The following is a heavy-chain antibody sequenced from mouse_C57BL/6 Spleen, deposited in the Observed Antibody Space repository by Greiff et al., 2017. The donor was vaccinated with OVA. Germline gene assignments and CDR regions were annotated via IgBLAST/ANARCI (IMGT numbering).Heavy chain of an antibody. Sequence: QVQLQQPGAELVRPGSSVKLSCKASGYTFTSYWMDWVKQRPGQGLEWIGNIYPSDSETHYNQKFKDKATLTVDKSSSTAYMQLSSLTSADSAVYYCARRGAGTNFAYWGQGTTLTVSA. D-gene: IGHD4-1*01. V-gene: IGHV1-61*01. CDR1: GYTFTSYW. J-gene: IGHJ2*01. CDR2: IYPSDSET. CDR3: ARRGAGTNFAY.